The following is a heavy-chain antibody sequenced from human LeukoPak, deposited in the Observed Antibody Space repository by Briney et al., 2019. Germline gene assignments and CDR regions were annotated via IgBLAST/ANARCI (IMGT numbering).Heavy chain of an antibody. V-gene: IGHV3-23*01. CDR2: ISGSGGST. Sequence: GGSLRLSCAASGFTFSSYAMSWVRQAPGKGLEWVSAISGSGGSTYYADSVKGRFTISRDNSKNTLYLQMNSLRAEDTAVYYCAKGDYYDSSGAEYFQHWGQGTLVTVSS. D-gene: IGHD3-22*01. J-gene: IGHJ1*01. CDR3: AKGDYYDSSGAEYFQH. CDR1: GFTFSSYA.